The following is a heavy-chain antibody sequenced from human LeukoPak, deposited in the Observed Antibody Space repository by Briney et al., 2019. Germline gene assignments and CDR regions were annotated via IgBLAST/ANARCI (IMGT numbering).Heavy chain of an antibody. V-gene: IGHV1-2*06. CDR1: GYTLTGYY. Sequence: ASVKVSCKASGYTLTGYYMHWVRQAPGQGLEWMGRINPNSGGTNYAQKFQGRVTMTRDTSISTAYMELSRLRSDDAAVYYRARYITVGATYQHFDYWGQGTLVTVSS. CDR3: ARYITVGATYQHFDY. D-gene: IGHD1-26*01. J-gene: IGHJ4*02. CDR2: INPNSGGT.